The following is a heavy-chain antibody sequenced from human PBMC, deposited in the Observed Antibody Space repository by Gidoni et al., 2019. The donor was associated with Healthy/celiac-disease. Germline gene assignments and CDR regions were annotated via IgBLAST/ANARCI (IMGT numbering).Heavy chain of an antibody. D-gene: IGHD6-19*01. CDR3: TTDSVAGTYYYYYYGMDV. V-gene: IGHV3-15*01. CDR2: IKSKTDGGKT. CDR1: GLTFSNAW. Sequence: EVQLVESGGGLVKPGGSLSLSCAASGLTFSNAWLTWVRQAPGKGREWVGRIKSKTDGGKTDYAAPVKGRFTISRDDSKNTLYLQINSLKTEDTAVYYCTTDSVAGTYYYYYYGMDVWGQGTTVTVSS. J-gene: IGHJ6*02.